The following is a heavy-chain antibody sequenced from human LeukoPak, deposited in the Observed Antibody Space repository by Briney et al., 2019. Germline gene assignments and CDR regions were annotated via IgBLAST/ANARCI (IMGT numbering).Heavy chain of an antibody. Sequence: GGSLRLSCAASGFTFSSYGMHWVRQAPGKGLEWVAFIRYDGSNKYYADSVKGRFTISRDNSKNTLYLQMNSLRAEDTAVYYSARLTAYGYYYMDVWGKGTTVTVSS. CDR1: GFTFSSYG. CDR2: IRYDGSNK. CDR3: ARLTAYGYYYMDV. D-gene: IGHD2-21*02. J-gene: IGHJ6*03. V-gene: IGHV3-30*02.